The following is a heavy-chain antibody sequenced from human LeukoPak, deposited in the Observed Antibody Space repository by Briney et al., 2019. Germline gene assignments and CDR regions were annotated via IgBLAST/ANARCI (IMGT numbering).Heavy chain of an antibody. CDR1: GFTFADYA. CDR2: ISWNSGSI. CDR3: ARSEDY. Sequence: PGGSLRLSCEASGFTFADYAMHWVRQAPGQGLEWVSGISWNSGSIVYADSVKGRFTISRDNAKNSLYLQMNSLTTEDTALYYCARSEDYWGQGTLVTVSS. J-gene: IGHJ4*02. V-gene: IGHV3-9*01.